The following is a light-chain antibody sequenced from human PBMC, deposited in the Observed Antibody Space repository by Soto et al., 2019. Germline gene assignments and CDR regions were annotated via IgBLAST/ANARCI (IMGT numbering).Light chain of an antibody. CDR1: SSDAGSHNL. Sequence: QSALTQPASVSGSPGQSITISCTGTSSDAGSHNLVSWYQQHPGKAPLVLIYEGNKRPSGVSSRFSGSASGYTASLTISGRQAEDEANYYCCSYAGSSTYVFGTGTKLTVL. CDR3: CSYAGSSTYV. J-gene: IGLJ1*01. V-gene: IGLV2-23*01. CDR2: EGN.